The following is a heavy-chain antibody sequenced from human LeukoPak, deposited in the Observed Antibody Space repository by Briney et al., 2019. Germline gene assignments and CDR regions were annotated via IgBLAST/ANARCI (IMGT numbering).Heavy chain of an antibody. V-gene: IGHV3-21*01. Sequence: GGSLRLSCAASGFTFSSYSMNWVRQAPGKGLEWVSSISSSSSYIYYADSVKGRFTISRDNAKNSLYLLMNSLRAEDTAVYYCARDGTFTIFGRDYYYGMDVWGQGTTVTVSS. CDR1: GFTFSSYS. J-gene: IGHJ6*02. D-gene: IGHD3-3*01. CDR2: ISSSSSYI. CDR3: ARDGTFTIFGRDYYYGMDV.